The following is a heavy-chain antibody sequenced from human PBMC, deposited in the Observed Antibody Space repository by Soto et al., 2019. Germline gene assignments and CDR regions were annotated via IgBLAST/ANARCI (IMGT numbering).Heavy chain of an antibody. CDR1: GFTFSSYA. V-gene: IGHV3-23*01. CDR3: AKPLGPSLPYYDFWSGYYTAFDY. J-gene: IGHJ4*02. CDR2: ISGSGGST. Sequence: TGGSLRLSCAASGFTFSSYAMSWVRQAPGKGLEWVSAISGSGGSTYYADSVKGRFTISRDNSKNTLYLQMNSLRAEDTAVYYCAKPLGPSLPYYDFWSGYYTAFDYWGQGTLVTVSS. D-gene: IGHD3-3*01.